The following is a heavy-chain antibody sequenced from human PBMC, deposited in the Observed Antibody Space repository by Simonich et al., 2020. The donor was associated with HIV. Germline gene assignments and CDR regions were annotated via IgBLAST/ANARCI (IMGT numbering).Heavy chain of an antibody. D-gene: IGHD2-2*01. J-gene: IGHJ4*02. CDR2: ISSISIYI. CDR3: ARDGRKGSSTSCSDY. V-gene: IGHV3-21*01. Sequence: EVQLVESGGGLVKPGGSLRLSCAASGFTFSSYSMNWVRQAPGKGLEWVSSISSISIYIYYADSVKGRFTISRDNAKNSLYLQMNSLRAEDTAVYYCARDGRKGSSTSCSDYWGQGTLVTVSS. CDR1: GFTFSSYS.